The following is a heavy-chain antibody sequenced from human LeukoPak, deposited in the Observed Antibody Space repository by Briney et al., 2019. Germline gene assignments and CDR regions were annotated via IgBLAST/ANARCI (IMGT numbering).Heavy chain of an antibody. V-gene: IGHV4-59*08. CDR3: ARHGSSYSFDY. D-gene: IGHD6-13*01. Sequence: SETLSLTCTVSGGSISSYYWSWIRQPPGKGLEWIGYIGYSGSTNYNPSLKSRVTMSVATSKNQFSLKLSSVTAADTAIYYCARHGSSYSFDYWGQGTLVTVSS. CDR2: IGYSGST. CDR1: GGSISSYY. J-gene: IGHJ4*02.